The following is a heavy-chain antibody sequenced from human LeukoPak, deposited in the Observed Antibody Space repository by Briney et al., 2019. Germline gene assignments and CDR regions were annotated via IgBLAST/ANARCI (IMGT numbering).Heavy chain of an antibody. CDR2: IYTSGST. CDR3: ARDRRYSYDFDY. J-gene: IGHJ4*02. D-gene: IGHD5-18*01. V-gene: IGHV4-61*02. CDR1: GGSISSGSYY. Sequence: PSQTLSLTCTVSGGSISSGSYYWSWIRQPAGKGLEWIGRIYTSGSTNYNPSLKSRVTISVDTSKNQFSLKLSSVTAADTAVYYCARDRRYSYDFDYWGQGTLVTVSS.